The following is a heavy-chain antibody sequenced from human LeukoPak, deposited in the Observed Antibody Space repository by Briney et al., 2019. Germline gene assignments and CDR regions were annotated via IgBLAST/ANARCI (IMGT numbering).Heavy chain of an antibody. CDR1: EFTFSTYV. CDR3: AGSYSSGWYYYYYYGMDV. Sequence: GGSLRLSCAASEFTFSTYVMSWVRQAPGKGLEWVAVIWYDGSNKYYADSVKGRFTISRDNSKNTLYLQMNSLRAEDTAVYYCAGSYSSGWYYYYYYGMDVWGQGTTVTVS. CDR2: IWYDGSNK. D-gene: IGHD6-19*01. V-gene: IGHV3-33*08. J-gene: IGHJ6*02.